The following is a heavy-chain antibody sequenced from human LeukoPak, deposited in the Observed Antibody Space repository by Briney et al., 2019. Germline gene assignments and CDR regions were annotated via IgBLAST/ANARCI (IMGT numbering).Heavy chain of an antibody. CDR2: ISYDGSKK. V-gene: IGHV3-30-3*01. J-gene: IGHJ4*02. D-gene: IGHD1-14*01. Sequence: PGGSLRLSCAASGFTFSNYAMHWVRQSPGKGLEWVAVISYDGSKKYYADSVMGRFTTSRDNSKNTLYMQMNSLRAEDTAIYYCARGTGDYWGQGTLVTVSS. CDR1: GFTFSNYA. CDR3: ARGTGDY.